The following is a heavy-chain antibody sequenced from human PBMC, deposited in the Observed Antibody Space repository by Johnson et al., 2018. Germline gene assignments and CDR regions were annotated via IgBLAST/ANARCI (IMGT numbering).Heavy chain of an antibody. CDR2: IWYDGSNN. D-gene: IGHD5-18*01. CDR1: GFTFSSYG. J-gene: IGHJ3*02. CDR3: AWGGYSYGDDAFDI. Sequence: QVQLVQSGGGVVEHGMSLRLACAASGFTFSSYGMHWVRQAPGKGLEWVAVIWYDGSNNYYADYVKGRFTISRDNSKNTLYLQMNSLSAEDTAVYYCAWGGYSYGDDAFDIWGQGTMVTVSS. V-gene: IGHV3-33*01.